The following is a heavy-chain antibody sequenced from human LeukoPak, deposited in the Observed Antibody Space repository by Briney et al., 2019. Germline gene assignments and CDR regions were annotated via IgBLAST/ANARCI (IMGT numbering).Heavy chain of an antibody. J-gene: IGHJ3*02. CDR2: MNPNSGNT. CDR3: ARDAYVPAFDI. CDR1: GYTFTSYD. V-gene: IGHV1-8*01. D-gene: IGHD2-8*01. Sequence: ASVKVSCKASGYTFTSYDINWVRQATGQGLEWMGWMNPNSGNTGYAQKFQGRVTMTTDTSTSTAYMEVRSLRSDDTAAYFCARDAYVPAFDIWGQGTMVTVSS.